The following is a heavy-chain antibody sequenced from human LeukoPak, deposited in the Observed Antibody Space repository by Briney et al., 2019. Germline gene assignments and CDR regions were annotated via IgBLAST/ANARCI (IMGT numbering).Heavy chain of an antibody. J-gene: IGHJ4*02. V-gene: IGHV3-23*01. Sequence: GGSLRHSCAASGFTFSRYAMSWVRQAPGKGLEWVSAISGSGASTYYADSVKGRFTISRDNSKNTLYLQMNSLRVEDTAVYYCAKSMSVYSHGTIDYWGQGTLVTVSS. CDR3: AKSMSVYSHGTIDY. D-gene: IGHD5-18*01. CDR2: ISGSGAST. CDR1: GFTFSRYA.